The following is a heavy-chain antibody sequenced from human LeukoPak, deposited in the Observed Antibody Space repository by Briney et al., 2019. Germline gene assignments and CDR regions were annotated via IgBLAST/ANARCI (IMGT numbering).Heavy chain of an antibody. Sequence: SETLSLTCAVYGGSFSGYYWTWIRQPPGKGLEWIGEISHDGVTNYNPSLKSRVAISVDTSKNQFSLKLSSVTAADTAVYYCARVGYIAAANRSFDIWGQGTMVTVSS. CDR1: GGSFSGYY. J-gene: IGHJ3*02. CDR3: ARVGYIAAANRSFDI. V-gene: IGHV4-34*01. CDR2: ISHDGVT. D-gene: IGHD6-13*01.